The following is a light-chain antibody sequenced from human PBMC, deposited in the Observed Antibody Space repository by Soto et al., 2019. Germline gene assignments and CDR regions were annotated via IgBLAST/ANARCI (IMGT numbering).Light chain of an antibody. Sequence: EIVMTQFPATLSVSPGERATLSCRASQSVSSNLAWFQQKPGQAPRVLIYGISTRATGIPARFSGSGSETEFTLTISSLQSEALAVYYCQQYNNWPLTFGGGTKVEIK. J-gene: IGKJ4*01. CDR2: GIS. V-gene: IGKV3-15*01. CDR1: QSVSSN. CDR3: QQYNNWPLT.